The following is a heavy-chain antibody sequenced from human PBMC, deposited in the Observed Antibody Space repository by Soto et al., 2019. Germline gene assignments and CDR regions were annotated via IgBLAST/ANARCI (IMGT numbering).Heavy chain of an antibody. Sequence: GASVKVSCEASGYSFTGYYMHWVRQAPGQGLEWMGWINPNSGGTNYAQKFQGWVTMTRDTSISTAYMELSRLRSDDTAVYYCARALQFDAFDIWGQGTMVTVSS. CDR3: ARALQFDAFDI. J-gene: IGHJ3*02. CDR2: INPNSGGT. CDR1: GYSFTGYY. V-gene: IGHV1-2*04.